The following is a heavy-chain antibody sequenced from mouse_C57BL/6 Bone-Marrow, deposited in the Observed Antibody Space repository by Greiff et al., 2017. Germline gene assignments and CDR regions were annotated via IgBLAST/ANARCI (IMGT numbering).Heavy chain of an antibody. Sequence: QVQLQQSGSELRSPGSSVKLSCKDFDSEVFPIAYMSWVRQKPGHGFEWIGGILPSIGRTIYGEKFEDKATLDADTLSNTAYLELNSLTSEDSAIYYCARPILYDGYYGFDVWGTGTTVTVSS. CDR1: DSEVFPIAY. J-gene: IGHJ1*03. V-gene: IGHV15-2*01. CDR3: ARPILYDGYYGFDV. D-gene: IGHD2-3*01. CDR2: ILPSIGRT.